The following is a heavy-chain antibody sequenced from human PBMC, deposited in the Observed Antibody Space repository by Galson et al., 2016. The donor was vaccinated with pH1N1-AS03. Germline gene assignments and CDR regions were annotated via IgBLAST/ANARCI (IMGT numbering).Heavy chain of an antibody. CDR1: GITVSSNY. J-gene: IGHJ4*02. CDR3: ARNDYENVDLQGFYFDY. V-gene: IGHV3-53*01. D-gene: IGHD4/OR15-4a*01. CDR2: IYSGGAT. Sequence: SLRLSCAASGITVSSNYMSWVRQAPGKGLEWVSIIYSGGATYYTDSVQGRFTISRDDSKNTLFLQMNGLRAEDTAVYYCARNDYENVDLQGFYFDYWGQGILVTVSS.